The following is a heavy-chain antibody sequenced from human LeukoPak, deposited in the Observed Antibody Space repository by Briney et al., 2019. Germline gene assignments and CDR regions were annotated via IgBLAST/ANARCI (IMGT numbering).Heavy chain of an antibody. D-gene: IGHD3-9*01. J-gene: IGHJ4*02. CDR3: ARGLRYFDWLQYYFDY. Sequence: GGSLRLSCATSGFTVSTSYMSWVRQAPGRGLEWVSVIYSGGSTYYADSVKGRFTISRDNSKNTLYLQMNSLRAEDTAVYYCARGLRYFDWLQYYFDYWGQGTLVTVSS. CDR2: IYSGGST. V-gene: IGHV3-53*01. CDR1: GFTVSTSY.